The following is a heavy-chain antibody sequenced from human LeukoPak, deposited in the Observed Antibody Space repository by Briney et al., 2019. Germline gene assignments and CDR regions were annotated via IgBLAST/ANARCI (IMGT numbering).Heavy chain of an antibody. D-gene: IGHD6-19*01. Sequence: ASVKVSCKAFGYTFTTYGIHWVRQAPGQRLEWVGWINVGNGNTKHSEKFQGRVTITRDTSASTAYMELSSLRSEDTAVYYCARDSAWLVNWGQGTLVTVSS. CDR2: INVGNGNT. CDR1: GYTFTTYG. V-gene: IGHV1-3*01. CDR3: ARDSAWLVN. J-gene: IGHJ4*02.